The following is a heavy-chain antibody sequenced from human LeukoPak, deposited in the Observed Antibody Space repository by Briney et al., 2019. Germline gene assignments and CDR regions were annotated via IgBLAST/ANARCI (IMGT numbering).Heavy chain of an antibody. CDR3: ATLTERYCSSITCLSDY. V-gene: IGHV1-24*01. D-gene: IGHD2-2*01. CDR1: GYSLTELS. Sequence: ASVKVSFKVSGYSLTELSIHWVRQAPGEGLEWMGGFDPDNGEIIYTQQFQGRVTLTEDTSTDTAYMELSSLRSEDTAVYYCATLTERYCSSITCLSDYWGQGTLVTVSS. CDR2: FDPDNGEI. J-gene: IGHJ4*02.